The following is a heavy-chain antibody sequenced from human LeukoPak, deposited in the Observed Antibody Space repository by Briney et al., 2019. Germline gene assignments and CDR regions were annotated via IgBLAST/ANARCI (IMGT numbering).Heavy chain of an antibody. CDR2: ISGSGGST. Sequence: GGSLRLSCAASGFSFSSYAMSWVRQAPGKGLEWVSAISGSGGSTYYADSVKGRFTISRDNFKNTLYLQMNSLRAEDTAVYYCAKASIVGVMGDDYWGQGTLVTVSS. J-gene: IGHJ4*02. D-gene: IGHD1-26*01. CDR3: AKASIVGVMGDDY. CDR1: GFSFSSYA. V-gene: IGHV3-23*01.